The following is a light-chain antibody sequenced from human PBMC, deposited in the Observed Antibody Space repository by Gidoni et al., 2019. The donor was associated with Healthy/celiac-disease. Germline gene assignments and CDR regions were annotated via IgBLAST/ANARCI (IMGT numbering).Light chain of an antibody. CDR2: GAS. CDR1: HSVSSSY. Sequence: EIVLTLSLGTLSLSPGERATLSCRASHSVSSSYLAWYQQKPGQAPRLLIYGASSRAPGIPGRFSGSGSGTDFTLTISRLEPEDFAVYYCQQYGSSPWTFGQXTKVEIK. J-gene: IGKJ1*01. V-gene: IGKV3-20*01. CDR3: QQYGSSPWT.